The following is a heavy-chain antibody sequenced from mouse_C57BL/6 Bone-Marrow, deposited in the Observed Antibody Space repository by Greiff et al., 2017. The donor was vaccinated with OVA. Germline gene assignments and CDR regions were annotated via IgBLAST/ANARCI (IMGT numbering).Heavy chain of an antibody. CDR1: GYSFTDYN. J-gene: IGHJ3*01. CDR2: INPNYGTT. CDR3: ASHYYYGSPWFAY. V-gene: IGHV1-39*01. D-gene: IGHD1-1*01. Sequence: EVQLQESGPELVKPGASVKISCKASGYSFTDYNMNWVKQSNGKSLEWIGVINPNYGTTSYNQKVKGKATLTVDQSSSTAYMQLNSLTSEDSAVYYCASHYYYGSPWFAYWGQGTLVTVSA.